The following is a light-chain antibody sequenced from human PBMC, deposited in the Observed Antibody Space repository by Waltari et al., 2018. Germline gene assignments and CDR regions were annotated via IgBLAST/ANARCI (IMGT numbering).Light chain of an antibody. J-gene: IGLJ2*01. CDR1: SSDVGRYDL. Sequence: QSALTQPASVSGSPGQSITISCTGTSSDVGRYDLVYWYQQHPGKAPKLMIYDVTKRPSGVSSRFSASKSGNTASLTISGLQSEDEADYFCSSYRSSTTPIPVFGGGSKLTVL. CDR3: SSYRSSTTPIPV. V-gene: IGLV2-14*02. CDR2: DVT.